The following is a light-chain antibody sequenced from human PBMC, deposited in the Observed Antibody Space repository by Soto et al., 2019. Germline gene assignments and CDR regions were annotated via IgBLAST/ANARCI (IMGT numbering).Light chain of an antibody. CDR1: LSLVYSDGNTY. V-gene: IGKV2-30*01. CDR2: KAS. J-gene: IGKJ1*01. CDR3: LQGSHWPPA. Sequence: DVVMTQSPLSLPVTLGQTASIYCRSSLSLVYSDGNTYLNWFHQRPGQSPRRLFYKASSRVSGVPDRFSASGSATDFTLRISRVEAEDVGIYYCLQGSHWPPAFGQGTNVEIK.